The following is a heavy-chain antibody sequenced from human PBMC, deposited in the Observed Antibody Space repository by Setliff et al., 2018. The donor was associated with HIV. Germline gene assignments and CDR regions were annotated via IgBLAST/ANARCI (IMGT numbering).Heavy chain of an antibody. Sequence: GGSLRLSCAASGLTFSNYWMAWVRQAPGKGLEWVANINLDGGQRYYVDSVKGRFTVSRDNAQNTLYLQMNSLRAEDTAVYYCARRRYDFWSGYYPYYMDVWGKGTTVTVSS. D-gene: IGHD3-3*01. CDR1: GLTFSNYW. V-gene: IGHV3-7*01. CDR2: INLDGGQR. CDR3: ARRRYDFWSGYYPYYMDV. J-gene: IGHJ6*03.